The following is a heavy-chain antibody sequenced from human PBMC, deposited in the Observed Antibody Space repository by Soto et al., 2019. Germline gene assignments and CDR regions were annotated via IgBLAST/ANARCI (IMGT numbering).Heavy chain of an antibody. D-gene: IGHD3-10*01. Sequence: SWETLSPTCTSSIGTISSEGHDCAWMRQPPWQGLEWIGVIDDSGSTHYSESLKSRVTISVDTSKNQFPLKVNSVTAKDTAVYFWAIQCRNKSTDMIKHVWSDCWGQGTPVSVS. CDR2: IDDSGST. J-gene: IGHJ1*01. CDR3: AIQCRNKSTDMIKHVWSDC. V-gene: IGHV4-39*01. CDR1: IGTISSEGHD.